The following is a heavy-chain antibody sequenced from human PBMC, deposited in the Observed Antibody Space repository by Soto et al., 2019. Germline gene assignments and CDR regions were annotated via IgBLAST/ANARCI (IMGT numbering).Heavy chain of an antibody. CDR3: AKSMIAAAGTGAFDV. CDR2: FSATDGST. Sequence: PGGSLRLSCAASGFTFSNNFMHWVRQAPGKGLEWVSSFSATDGSTQYADSVKGRFTISRDNPNSMLYLQMNILRAEDTALYFCAKSMIAAAGTGAFDVWGQGTMVTVSS. CDR1: GFTFSNNF. J-gene: IGHJ3*01. V-gene: IGHV3-23*01. D-gene: IGHD6-25*01.